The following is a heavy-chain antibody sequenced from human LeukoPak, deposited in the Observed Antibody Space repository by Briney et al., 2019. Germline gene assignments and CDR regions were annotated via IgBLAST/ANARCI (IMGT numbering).Heavy chain of an antibody. D-gene: IGHD6-13*01. CDR3: ARGGEQQLVPFYYYYYYMDV. CDR1: GCTFSSYA. J-gene: IGHJ6*03. Sequence: SVKVSCKASGCTFSSYAISWVRQAPGQGLEWMGGIIPIFGTANYAQKFQGRVTITADESTSTAYMELSSLRSEDTAVYYCARGGEQQLVPFYYYYYYMDVWGKGTTVTISS. CDR2: IIPIFGTA. V-gene: IGHV1-69*01.